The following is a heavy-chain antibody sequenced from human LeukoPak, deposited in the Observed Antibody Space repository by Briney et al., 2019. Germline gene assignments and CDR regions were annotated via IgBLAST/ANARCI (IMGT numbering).Heavy chain of an antibody. D-gene: IGHD6-6*01. CDR3: AKDVSSTRDAFDI. V-gene: IGHV3-9*03. CDR1: GFTFDDYA. Sequence: PGGSLRLSCAASGFTFDDYAVHWVRQAPGKGLEWVSGISWNSGSIGYADSVKGRFTISRDNAKNSLYLQMNSLRAEDMALYYCAKDVSSTRDAFDIWGQGTMVTVSS. CDR2: ISWNSGSI. J-gene: IGHJ3*02.